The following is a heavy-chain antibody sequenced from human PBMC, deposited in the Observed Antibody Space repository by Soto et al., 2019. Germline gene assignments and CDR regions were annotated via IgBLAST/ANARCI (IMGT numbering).Heavy chain of an antibody. Sequence: QVQLQESGPGLVRPSQTLSLTCTVSGGSINSGDSYWNWIRQNPEKGLEWIGYINHRGTTFYNPSLKSRIIISAETSENLFSLKLNSVTAADKSVDYGVRDAPGVAHYWGQGTLVTVSS. CDR2: INHRGTT. D-gene: IGHD2-15*01. CDR3: VRDAPGVAHY. J-gene: IGHJ4*02. CDR1: GGSINSGDSY. V-gene: IGHV4-31*03.